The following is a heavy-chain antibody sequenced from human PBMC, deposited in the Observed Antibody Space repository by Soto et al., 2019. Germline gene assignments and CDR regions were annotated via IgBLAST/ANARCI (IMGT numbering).Heavy chain of an antibody. CDR2: IYYSGST. V-gene: IGHV4-31*03. CDR1: GGSISSGGYY. CDR3: ARVGNYGDYVFDY. Sequence: NPSETLSLTCTVSGGSISSGGYYWSWIRQHPGKGLEWIGYIYYSGSTYYNPSLKSRVTISVDTSKNQFSLKLSSVTAADTAVYYCARVGNYGDYVFDYWGQGTLVTVSS. D-gene: IGHD4-17*01. J-gene: IGHJ4*02.